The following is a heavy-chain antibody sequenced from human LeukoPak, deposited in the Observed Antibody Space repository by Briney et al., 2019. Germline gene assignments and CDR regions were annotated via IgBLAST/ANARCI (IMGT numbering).Heavy chain of an antibody. J-gene: IGHJ6*02. V-gene: IGHV1-69*13. CDR2: IIPIFGTA. CDR1: GGTFSSYA. D-gene: IGHD2-2*01. CDR3: AREKGAVVVPAATYGMDV. Sequence: SVKVSCKASGGTFSSYAISWVRQAPGQGLEWMGGIIPIFGTANYAQKFQGRVTITADESTSTAYMELSSLRSEDTAVYYCAREKGAVVVPAATYGMDVWGQGTTVTVSS.